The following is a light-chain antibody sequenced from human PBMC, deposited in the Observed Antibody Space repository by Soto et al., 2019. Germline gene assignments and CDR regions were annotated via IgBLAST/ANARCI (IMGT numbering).Light chain of an antibody. Sequence: EIVMTQSPATLSVSPGERVTLSCRASQSVSRFLTWYQQRPGQAPRLLIYDTSTRATGVPARFSGSGSGTEFSLTICSLQSEDFAVYYCQPYDNWTPFSFGQGTKLEVK. CDR1: QSVSRF. CDR3: QPYDNWTPFS. V-gene: IGKV3-15*01. CDR2: DTS. J-gene: IGKJ2*01.